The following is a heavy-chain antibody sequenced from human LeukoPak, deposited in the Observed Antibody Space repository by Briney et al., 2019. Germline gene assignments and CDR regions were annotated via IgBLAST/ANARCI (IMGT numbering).Heavy chain of an antibody. CDR3: AVIVGARSFDF. CDR1: GLTFSNAW. Sequence: GGSLRLSCAASGLTFSNAWMSWVRQAPGKGLEWVGRVRTKARSYTTEYAASVKGRFTISRDDSMNSLYLQMRSLKTEDTAVYYCAVIVGARSFDFWGQGTLVTVSS. V-gene: IGHV3-72*01. J-gene: IGHJ4*02. CDR2: VRTKARSYTT. D-gene: IGHD1-26*01.